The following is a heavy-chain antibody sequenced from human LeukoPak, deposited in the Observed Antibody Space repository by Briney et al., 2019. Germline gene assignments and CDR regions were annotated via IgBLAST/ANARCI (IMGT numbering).Heavy chain of an antibody. CDR3: AAGTAADF. CDR1: GIPFSDYY. Sequence: GGSLRLSCVVSGIPFSDYYMNWIRQAPGKGLEWISYISSSSSYTDYADSVKGRFTISRDNAKSALYLQMNSLRLEDTAIYYCAAGTAADFWGQGTLVTVSS. CDR2: ISSSSSYT. V-gene: IGHV3-11*03. D-gene: IGHD6-13*01. J-gene: IGHJ4*02.